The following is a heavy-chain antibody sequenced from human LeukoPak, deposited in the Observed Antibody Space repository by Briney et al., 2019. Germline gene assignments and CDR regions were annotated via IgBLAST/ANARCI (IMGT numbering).Heavy chain of an antibody. CDR3: ARHIRIAAAGTGWFDP. CDR1: GGSFSSYY. D-gene: IGHD6-13*01. Sequence: SETRSLTCTVSGGSFSSYYWSWIRQPPGKGLEWIGYIYYSGSTNYNPSLKSRVTISVDTSKNQFSLKLSSVTAADTAVYYCARHIRIAAAGTGWFDPWGQGTLVTVSS. CDR2: IYYSGST. J-gene: IGHJ5*02. V-gene: IGHV4-59*08.